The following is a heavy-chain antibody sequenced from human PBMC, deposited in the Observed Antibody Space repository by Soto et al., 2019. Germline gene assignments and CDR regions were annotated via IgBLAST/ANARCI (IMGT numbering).Heavy chain of an antibody. Sequence: SETLSLTCAVYGGSFSGYYWSWIRQPPGKGLEWIGEINHSGSTNYNPSLKSRVTISVDTSKNQFSLKLSSVTAADTAVYYCARDDCSSTSCSTGYYYGMDVWGQGTTVTVSS. J-gene: IGHJ6*02. CDR3: ARDDCSSTSCSTGYYYGMDV. D-gene: IGHD2-2*01. CDR2: INHSGST. CDR1: GGSFSGYY. V-gene: IGHV4-34*01.